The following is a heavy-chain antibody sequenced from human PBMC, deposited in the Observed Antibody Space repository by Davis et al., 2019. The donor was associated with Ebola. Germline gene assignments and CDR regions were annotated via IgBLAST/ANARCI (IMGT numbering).Heavy chain of an antibody. V-gene: IGHV3-33*06. J-gene: IGHJ4*02. Sequence: GESLKISCAASGFTFSSYSMNWVRQAPGKGLEWVAVIWHDGSNKYYADSVKGRFTLSRDNSKNTLYLQMNRLRAEDTAVYYCAKALQEFVVVVAAAADYWGQGTLVTVSS. D-gene: IGHD2-15*01. CDR2: IWHDGSNK. CDR1: GFTFSSYS. CDR3: AKALQEFVVVVAAAADY.